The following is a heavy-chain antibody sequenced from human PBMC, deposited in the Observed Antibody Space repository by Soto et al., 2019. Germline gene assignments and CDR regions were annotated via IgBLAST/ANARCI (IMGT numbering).Heavy chain of an antibody. CDR1: GFTVSSYA. D-gene: IGHD6-19*01. Sequence: GGSLRLSCAASGFTVSSYAMSWVRQAPGKGLEWVSAISGSGGSTYYADSVKGRFTISRDNSKNTPYVQMNSLRADDTAVYCCAEELEKWLVFVSYFDYWGQGTLVTVSS. CDR3: AEELEKWLVFVSYFDY. V-gene: IGHV3-23*01. CDR2: ISGSGGST. J-gene: IGHJ4*02.